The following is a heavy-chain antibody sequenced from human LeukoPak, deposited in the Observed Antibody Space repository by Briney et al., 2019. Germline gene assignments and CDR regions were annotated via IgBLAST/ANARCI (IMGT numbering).Heavy chain of an antibody. CDR3: ARHRVAGTSNWFDP. J-gene: IGHJ5*02. Sequence: SETLSLTCAASGYSISSGYYWGWIRQPPGKGLEWIGSIYHSGSTYYNPSPKSRVTISVDTSKNQFSLKLSSVTAADTAVYYCARHRVAGTSNWFDPWGQGTLVTVSS. D-gene: IGHD6-19*01. CDR2: IYHSGST. V-gene: IGHV4-38-2*01. CDR1: GYSISSGYY.